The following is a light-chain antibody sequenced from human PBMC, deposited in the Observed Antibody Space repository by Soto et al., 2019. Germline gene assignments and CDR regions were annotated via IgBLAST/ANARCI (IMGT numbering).Light chain of an antibody. CDR2: DVS. J-gene: IGLJ1*01. CDR1: SSDVGGYNY. Sequence: QSALTQPRSVSGSPGQSVTISCTGTSSDVGGYNYVSWYQQHPGKAPKLMIYDVSKRPSGVPDRFSGSKSGNTASLTISGLQAEDEDDYNCCSYAGSYTFYVFGTGTKLTVL. CDR3: CSYAGSYTFYV. V-gene: IGLV2-11*01.